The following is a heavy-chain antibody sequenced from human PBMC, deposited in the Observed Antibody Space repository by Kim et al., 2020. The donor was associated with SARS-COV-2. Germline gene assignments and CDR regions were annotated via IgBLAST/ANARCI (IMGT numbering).Heavy chain of an antibody. D-gene: IGHD3-22*01. V-gene: IGHV1-24*01. CDR2: FDPEDGET. J-gene: IGHJ5*02. Sequence: ASVKVSCKVSGYTLPELSMHWVRQAPGKGLEWMGGFDPEDGETIYAQKVQGRVTMTEDTSTDTAYMELSSLRSEDTAVYYCETSSVVIKSHWFDPRGQGTLVTVSS. CDR1: GYTLPELS. CDR3: ETSSVVIKSHWFDP.